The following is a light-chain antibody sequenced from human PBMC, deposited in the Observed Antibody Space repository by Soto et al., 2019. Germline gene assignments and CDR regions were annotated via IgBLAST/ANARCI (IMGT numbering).Light chain of an antibody. CDR1: SSDVGGYNY. Sequence: QSVLTQPASVSGSPGQSITISCTGTSSDVGGYNYVSWFQQHPGKAPKLKIYEVSNRPSGVSNRFSGSKSGYTASLTISELQAEDEADSYCTSFTSSSTWVFGGGTKLTVL. CDR3: TSFTSSSTWV. V-gene: IGLV2-14*03. J-gene: IGLJ3*02. CDR2: EVS.